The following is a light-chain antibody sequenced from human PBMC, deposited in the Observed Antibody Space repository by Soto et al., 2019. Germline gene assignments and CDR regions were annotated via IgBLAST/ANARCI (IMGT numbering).Light chain of an antibody. CDR1: SSDVGGYNY. J-gene: IGLJ1*01. Sequence: QSALTQPASVSGSPGQSITISCTGTSSDVGGYNYVSWYQQHPGKAPKLMIYDVSNRPSGVSNRFSGSKSGNTASLTISGRQAEDEADYYCSSYTSSSTVVFGTGTKVTVL. V-gene: IGLV2-14*01. CDR2: DVS. CDR3: SSYTSSSTVV.